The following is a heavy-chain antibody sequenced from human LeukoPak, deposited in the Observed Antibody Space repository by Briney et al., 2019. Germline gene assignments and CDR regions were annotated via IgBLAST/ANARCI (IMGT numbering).Heavy chain of an antibody. CDR2: ISFDGSEK. V-gene: IGHV3-30*03. J-gene: IGHJ4*02. CDR1: GFTFTTYG. CDR3: ARGPSGYHNT. D-gene: IGHD5-12*01. Sequence: PGRSLRLSCAASGFTFTTYGMHWVRQPLGKVLEWVALISFDGSEKYYAESVKGRFTISRDNSKNTLYLQMNSLRAEDTAVYYCARGPSGYHNTGGQGTLVTVSS.